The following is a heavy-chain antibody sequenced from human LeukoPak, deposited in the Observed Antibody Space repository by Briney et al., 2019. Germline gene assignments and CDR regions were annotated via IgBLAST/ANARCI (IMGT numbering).Heavy chain of an antibody. CDR1: GFTFSSYE. CDR3: AKSPRGGIDAFDI. V-gene: IGHV3-48*03. J-gene: IGHJ3*02. Sequence: GGSLRLSCTASGFTFSSYEMNWVRQAPGKGLEWMSYIHRGASAIYYADSVKGRFTISRDNSKNSLYLQMNSLRTEDTALYYCAKSPRGGIDAFDICGQGTMVTVSS. CDR2: IHRGASAI.